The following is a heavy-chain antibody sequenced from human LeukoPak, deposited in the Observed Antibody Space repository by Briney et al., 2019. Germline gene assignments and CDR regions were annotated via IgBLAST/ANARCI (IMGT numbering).Heavy chain of an antibody. D-gene: IGHD2-15*01. Sequence: SVKVSCKASGGTFSSYAISWVRQAPGQGLEWMGGIIPIFGTANYAQKFQGRVTITADKSTSTAYMELSSLRSEDTAVYFCARGFSGPATPYFDYWGQGTLVTVSS. CDR1: GGTFSSYA. J-gene: IGHJ4*02. CDR2: IIPIFGTA. V-gene: IGHV1-69*06. CDR3: ARGFSGPATPYFDY.